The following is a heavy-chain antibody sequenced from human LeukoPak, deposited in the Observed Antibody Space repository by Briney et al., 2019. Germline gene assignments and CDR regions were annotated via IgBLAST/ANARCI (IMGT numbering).Heavy chain of an antibody. Sequence: PGGSLRLPCAASGFTFSSYEMNWVRQAPGKGLEWVSYISSSGSTIHYADSVKGRFTISRDNAKNSLYLQMNSLRAEDTAVYYCARGGDYVDYWGQGTLVTVSS. J-gene: IGHJ4*02. V-gene: IGHV3-48*03. CDR3: ARGGDYVDY. CDR2: ISSSGSTI. CDR1: GFTFSSYE.